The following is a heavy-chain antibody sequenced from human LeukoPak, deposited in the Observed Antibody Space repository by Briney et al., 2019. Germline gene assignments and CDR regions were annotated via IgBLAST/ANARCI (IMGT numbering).Heavy chain of an antibody. CDR3: AKDWGVTTGGTPYYFDY. CDR1: GFTFDDYA. CDR2: ISWNSGSI. J-gene: IGHJ4*02. V-gene: IGHV3-9*01. Sequence: AGGSLRLSCAASGFTFDDYAMHWVRQAPGKGLEWVSGISWNSGSIGYADSVKGRFTISRDNAKNSLYLQMNSLRAEDTALYYCAKDWGVTTGGTPYYFDYWGQGTLVTVSS. D-gene: IGHD4-17*01.